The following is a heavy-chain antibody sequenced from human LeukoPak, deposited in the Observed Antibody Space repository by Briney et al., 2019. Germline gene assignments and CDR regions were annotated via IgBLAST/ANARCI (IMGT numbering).Heavy chain of an antibody. CDR3: ARDGYSSGWFSDFDY. CDR2: ISYDGNNK. J-gene: IGHJ4*02. CDR1: GFTFSSYS. D-gene: IGHD6-19*01. V-gene: IGHV3-30-3*01. Sequence: GGSLRLSCLASGFTFSSYSMHWVRQAPGKGLEWVAVISYDGNNKYYPDSVKGRFTISRDNSKNTLFLQMNSLRAEDTAVYYCARDGYSSGWFSDFDYWGQGTLVTVSS.